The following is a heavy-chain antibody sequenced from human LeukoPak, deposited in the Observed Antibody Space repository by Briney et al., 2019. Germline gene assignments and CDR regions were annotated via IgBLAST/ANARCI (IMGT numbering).Heavy chain of an antibody. CDR3: ARDILGRSNGGSNYFGMEV. D-gene: IGHD2-15*01. CDR1: GYTFTSYA. J-gene: IGHJ6*02. Sequence: ASVKVSCKASGYTFTSYAISWVRQAPGQGLEWMGGIIPIFGTANYAQKFQGRVTITTDESTSTAYMELSSLRSEDTAVYYCARDILGRSNGGSNYFGMEVWGQGTTVTVSS. V-gene: IGHV1-69*05. CDR2: IIPIFGTA.